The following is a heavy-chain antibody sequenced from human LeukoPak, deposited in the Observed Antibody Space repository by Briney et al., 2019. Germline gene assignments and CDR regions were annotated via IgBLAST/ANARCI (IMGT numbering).Heavy chain of an antibody. Sequence: SEALSLTCTVSGGSISSYYWSWIRQPPGKGLEWIGYMDDSGSTNYNPSLTSRVTISEDTSKNQLSLKLGSVTAADTAVYYCARHSSGSGGAFQYWGQGTPVTVSS. D-gene: IGHD6-19*01. J-gene: IGHJ4*02. CDR2: MDDSGST. CDR3: ARHSSGSGGAFQY. V-gene: IGHV4-59*08. CDR1: GGSISSYY.